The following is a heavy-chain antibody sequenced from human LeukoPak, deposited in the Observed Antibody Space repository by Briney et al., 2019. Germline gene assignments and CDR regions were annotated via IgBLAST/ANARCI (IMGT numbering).Heavy chain of an antibody. J-gene: IGHJ5*02. CDR2: INHSGST. CDR1: GGSLSSTNYY. CDR3: ARGSGYCSSTSCYRFRWFDP. Sequence: SETLSLTCTVSGGSLSSTNYYWGWIRQPPGKGLEWIGEINHSGSTNYNPSLKSRVTISVDTSKNQFSLKLSSVTAADTAVYYCARGSGYCSSTSCYRFRWFDPWGQGTLVTVSS. D-gene: IGHD2-2*01. V-gene: IGHV4-39*07.